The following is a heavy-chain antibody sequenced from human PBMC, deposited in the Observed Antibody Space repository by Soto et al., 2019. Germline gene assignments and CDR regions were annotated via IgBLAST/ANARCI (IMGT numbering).Heavy chain of an antibody. CDR2: ISYDGSNK. J-gene: IGHJ4*02. CDR1: GFTFSSYA. V-gene: IGHV3-30-3*01. CDR3: ARAVAGTDY. D-gene: IGHD6-19*01. Sequence: QVQLVESGGGVVQPGRSLRLSCAASGFTFSSYAMHWVRQAPGKGLEWVAVISYDGSNKYYADSVKGRFTISRDNSKNTLYLQMNSLRAEDTAVYYCARAVAGTDYCGQGTLVTVSS.